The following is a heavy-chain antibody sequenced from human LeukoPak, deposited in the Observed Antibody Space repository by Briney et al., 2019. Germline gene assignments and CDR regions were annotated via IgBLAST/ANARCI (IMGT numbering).Heavy chain of an antibody. V-gene: IGHV3-48*03. CDR1: GFTFSSYE. J-gene: IGHJ4*02. Sequence: GGSLRLSCAASGFTFSSYEMNWVRQAPGKGQEWVSYISSSGSTIYYADSVKGRFTISRDNAKNSLYLQMNSLRAEDTAVYYCAREDYGDYAGSFDYWGQGTLVTVSS. CDR2: ISSSGSTI. CDR3: AREDYGDYAGSFDY. D-gene: IGHD4-17*01.